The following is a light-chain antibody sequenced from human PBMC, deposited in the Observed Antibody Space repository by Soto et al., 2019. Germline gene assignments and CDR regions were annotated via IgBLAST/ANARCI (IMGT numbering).Light chain of an antibody. Sequence: QLVLTQPPSVSGAPGQRVTISCTGSRSNIGTHFDVHWYQQLPGTAPKLLIYGNSNRPSGVPDRFSGSKSGTSASLAITGLQAEDEADYYCQSYDSSLSGVVFGGGTKLTVL. CDR1: RSNIGTHFD. CDR2: GNS. J-gene: IGLJ2*01. V-gene: IGLV1-40*01. CDR3: QSYDSSLSGVV.